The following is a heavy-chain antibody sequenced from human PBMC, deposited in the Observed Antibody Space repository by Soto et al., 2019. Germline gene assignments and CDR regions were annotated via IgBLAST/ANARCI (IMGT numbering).Heavy chain of an antibody. V-gene: IGHV5-51*01. Sequence: PGESLKISCKGSGYSFTSYWIGWVRQMPGKGLEWMGIIYPGDSDTRYSPSFQGQVTISADKSISTAYLQWSSLKASDTAMYYCARSTRYSNYARYYYYYGMDVWGQGTTVTV. CDR3: ARSTRYSNYARYYYYYGMDV. D-gene: IGHD4-4*01. CDR1: GYSFTSYW. J-gene: IGHJ6*02. CDR2: IYPGDSDT.